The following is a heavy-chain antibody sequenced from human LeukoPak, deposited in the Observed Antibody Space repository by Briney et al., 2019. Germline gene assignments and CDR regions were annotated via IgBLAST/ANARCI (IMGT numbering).Heavy chain of an antibody. D-gene: IGHD6-6*01. J-gene: IGHJ4*02. CDR1: GGTFSSYA. CDR3: AREGSSSSFDY. V-gene: IGHV1-69*06. CDR2: IIPIFGTA. Sequence: VASVKVSCKASGGTFSSYAISWVRQAPGQGLEWMGGIIPIFGTANYAQKFQGRVTITADKSTSTAYMELSSLRSEDTAVYYCAREGSSSSFDYWGQGTLVTVSS.